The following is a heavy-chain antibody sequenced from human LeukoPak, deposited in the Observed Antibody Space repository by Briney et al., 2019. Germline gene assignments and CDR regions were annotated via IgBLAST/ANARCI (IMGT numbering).Heavy chain of an antibody. CDR2: IIPIFGTA. Sequence: ASVKVSCKASGYTFTSYYMHWVRQAPGQGLEWMGGIIPIFGTANYAQKFQGRVTITADESTSTAYMELSSLRSEDTAVYYCARTTWERVGEDDYWGQGTLVTVSS. J-gene: IGHJ4*02. D-gene: IGHD1-26*01. CDR1: GYTFTSYY. CDR3: ARTTWERVGEDDY. V-gene: IGHV1-69*13.